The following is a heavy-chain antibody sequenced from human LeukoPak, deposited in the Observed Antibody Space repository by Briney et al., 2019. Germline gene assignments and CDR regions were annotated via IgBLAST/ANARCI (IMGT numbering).Heavy chain of an antibody. D-gene: IGHD1-26*01. V-gene: IGHV1-18*01. CDR1: GYTFTSYG. Sequence: ASVKVSCKASGYTFTSYGISWVRQAPGQGLEWMGWISAYNGDTNQAQKFQGRVTMTTDTSTSTAYMELRSLRSDDSAVYYCARDGTRAYNWFDPWGQGTLVTVSS. CDR2: ISAYNGDT. CDR3: ARDGTRAYNWFDP. J-gene: IGHJ5*02.